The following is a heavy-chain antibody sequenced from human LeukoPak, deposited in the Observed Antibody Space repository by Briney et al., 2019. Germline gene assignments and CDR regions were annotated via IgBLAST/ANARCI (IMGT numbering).Heavy chain of an antibody. J-gene: IGHJ1*01. CDR2: INTDGSST. V-gene: IGHV3-74*01. CDR3: ARAASCGGDCSSSYLQH. CDR1: GFTFSSHW. D-gene: IGHD2-21*02. Sequence: GGSLRLSCAASGFTFSSHWMHWVRHAPGKGLVWVSRINTDGSSTTYADSVKGRFTISRDNAKNTLYLQMNSLRAEDMAVYYCARAASCGGDCSSSYLQHWGQGTLVTVSS.